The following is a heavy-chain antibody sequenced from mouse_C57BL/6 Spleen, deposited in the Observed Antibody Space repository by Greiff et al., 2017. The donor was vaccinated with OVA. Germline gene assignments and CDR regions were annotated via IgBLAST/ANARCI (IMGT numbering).Heavy chain of an antibody. Sequence: VQLQQPGAELVMPGASVKLSCKASGYTFTSYWMHWVKQRPGQGLEWIGEIDPSDSYTNYNQKFKGKSTLTVDKSSSTAYMQLSSLTSEDSAVYYCARGYYFGYWGKGTTLTVSS. CDR2: IDPSDSYT. V-gene: IGHV1-69*01. CDR3: ARGYYFGY. J-gene: IGHJ2*01. CDR1: GYTFTSYW.